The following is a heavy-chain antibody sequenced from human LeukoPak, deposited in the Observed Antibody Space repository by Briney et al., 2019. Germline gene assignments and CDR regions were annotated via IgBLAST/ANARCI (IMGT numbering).Heavy chain of an antibody. J-gene: IGHJ4*02. V-gene: IGHV1-3*01. CDR3: ARVREYSLYYFDY. D-gene: IGHD6-6*01. CDR2: INAGNGNT. CDR1: GYTFTSYA. Sequence: ASVKVSCKASGYTFTSYAMHWVRQAPGQRLEWMGWINAGNGNTKYSQKFQGRVTITRDTSASTAYMELSSLRSEDTAVYYCARVREYSLYYFDYWGQGTLVTVSS.